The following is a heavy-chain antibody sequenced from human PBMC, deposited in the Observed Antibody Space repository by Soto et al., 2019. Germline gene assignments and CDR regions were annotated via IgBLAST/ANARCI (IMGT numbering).Heavy chain of an antibody. Sequence: QITLKESGPTLVKPTQTLTLTCTFSGFSLSTSGVGVVWIRQPPGKALEWLGIIYWDDHKRYRPSLKSRLTITQDTSKDQVVLTMTNMDPVDTGTYYFAHNLVAGTSWFDPWGQGTPVTVSS. CDR1: GFSLSTSGVG. D-gene: IGHD6-19*01. J-gene: IGHJ5*02. CDR3: AHNLVAGTSWFDP. CDR2: IYWDDHK. V-gene: IGHV2-5*02.